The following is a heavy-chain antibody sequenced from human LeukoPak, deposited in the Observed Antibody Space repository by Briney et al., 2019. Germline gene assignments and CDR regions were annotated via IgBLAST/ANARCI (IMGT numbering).Heavy chain of an antibody. Sequence: GSLRLSCAASGFTFSDYYMSWIRQGPGKGLEWVSYISSSGSTIYSADSVKGRFTISRDNAKNSLYLQMNSLRAEDTAVYYCARDGRYCGGDCYLDYWGQGTLVTVSS. CDR1: GFTFSDYY. J-gene: IGHJ4*02. V-gene: IGHV3-11*01. D-gene: IGHD2-21*02. CDR3: ARDGRYCGGDCYLDY. CDR2: ISSSGSTI.